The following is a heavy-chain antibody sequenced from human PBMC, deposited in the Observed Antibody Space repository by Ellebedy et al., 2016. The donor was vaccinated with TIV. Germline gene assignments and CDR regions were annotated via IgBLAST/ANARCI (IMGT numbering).Heavy chain of an antibody. CDR1: GGSISSSTYY. D-gene: IGHD4-23*01. CDR2: IFYSGST. V-gene: IGHV4-39*07. Sequence: MPGGSLRLSCTVSGGSISSSTYYWGWIRQPPGKGLEWIGSIFYSGSTYYNPSLKSRVTISVDTSKNQFFLKLSSVTAADTALYYCSRVRLIGYGGTGNRFDPWGQGTLVTVSS. CDR3: SRVRLIGYGGTGNRFDP. J-gene: IGHJ5*02.